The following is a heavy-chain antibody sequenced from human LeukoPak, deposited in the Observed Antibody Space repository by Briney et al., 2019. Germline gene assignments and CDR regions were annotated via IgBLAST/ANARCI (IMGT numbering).Heavy chain of an antibody. CDR3: ARGMGGSTFADFDS. J-gene: IGHJ4*02. V-gene: IGHV1-18*01. D-gene: IGHD1-26*01. CDR2: ISAHNGNT. CDR1: GYTFTNNG. Sequence: ASVTVSCMSSGYTFTNNGISWVRQAPGQGLEWLGWISAHNGNTNYAQKFQGRVTMASDTSTTTAYMELRSLTSADTAVYYCARGMGGSTFADFDSWGQGTLVTVSS.